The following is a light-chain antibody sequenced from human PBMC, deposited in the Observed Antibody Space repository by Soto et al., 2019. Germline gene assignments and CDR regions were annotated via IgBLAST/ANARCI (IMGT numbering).Light chain of an antibody. CDR2: DAS. J-gene: IGKJ5*01. Sequence: EIVLTQSPSTLSLSPGERATLACRASQRFSSFLGWSQQKPGQAPRLLIYDASNRATGIPTRFSGSGSGTDFTLTISSGEPEDFAVYFFQQRSNWPITFGQGTRLAIK. CDR3: QQRSNWPIT. CDR1: QRFSSF. V-gene: IGKV3-11*01.